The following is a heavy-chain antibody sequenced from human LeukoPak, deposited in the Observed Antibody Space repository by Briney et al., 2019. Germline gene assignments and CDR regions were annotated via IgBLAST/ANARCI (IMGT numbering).Heavy chain of an antibody. CDR2: ISSGST. J-gene: IGHJ4*02. V-gene: IGHV4-59*10. D-gene: IGHD6-13*01. CDR1: GGSFSGYY. Sequence: PSETLSLTCAVYGGSFSGYYWSWIRQPPGKGLEWIGRISSGSTNYNPSLKSRLTMSLDTSKNQFSLRLSSVTAADTAVYYCARAAAGTGNFDYWGQGTLVTVSS. CDR3: ARAAAGTGNFDY.